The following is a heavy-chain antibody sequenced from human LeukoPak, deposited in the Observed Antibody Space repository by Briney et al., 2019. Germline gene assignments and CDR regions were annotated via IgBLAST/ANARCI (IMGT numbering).Heavy chain of an antibody. CDR2: INHNSGST. D-gene: IGHD6-13*01. J-gene: IGHJ4*02. CDR1: LYIHTRYY. Sequence: ASVTDTLKATLYIHTRYYMHWVRQPPGQGREWMGFINHNSGSTNYTQKFYGRVTMTRDTSITTAYMELSRLRSDDTAVYYCARAEYSSSWSPEVFDYWGQGTLVTVSS. CDR3: ARAEYSSSWSPEVFDY. V-gene: IGHV1-2*02.